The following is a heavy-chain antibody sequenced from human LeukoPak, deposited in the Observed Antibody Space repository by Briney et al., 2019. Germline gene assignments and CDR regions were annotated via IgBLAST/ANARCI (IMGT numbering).Heavy chain of an antibody. V-gene: IGHV4-34*01. D-gene: IGHD6-19*01. CDR1: GGSFSGYY. CDR3: ARRIRFSSGWYTD. CDR2: INHSGST. J-gene: IGHJ4*02. Sequence: SETLSLTCAVYGGSFSGYYWSWIRQPPGKGLEWIGEINHSGSTNYNPSLKSRVTISVDTSKNQFSLKLSSLTAADTAVYYCARRIRFSSGWYTDWGQGTLVTVSS.